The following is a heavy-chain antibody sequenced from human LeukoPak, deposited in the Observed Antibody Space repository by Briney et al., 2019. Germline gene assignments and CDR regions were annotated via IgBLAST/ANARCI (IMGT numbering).Heavy chain of an antibody. CDR2: IIPIFGTA. CDR3: ASVVMVRGVSWFDP. D-gene: IGHD3-10*01. V-gene: IGHV1-69*13. Sequence: SVKVSCKASGGTFSSYAISWVRQAPGQGLEWMGGIIPIFGTANYAQRFQGRVTITADESTSTAYMELSSLRSEDTAVYYCASVVMVRGVSWFDPWGQGTLVTVSS. CDR1: GGTFSSYA. J-gene: IGHJ5*02.